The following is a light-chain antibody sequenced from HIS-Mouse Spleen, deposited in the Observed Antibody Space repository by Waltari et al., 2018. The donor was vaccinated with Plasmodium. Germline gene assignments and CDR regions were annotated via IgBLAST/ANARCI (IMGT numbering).Light chain of an antibody. CDR2: GAS. V-gene: IGKV3-15*01. CDR3: QQYNNWSFT. CDR1: QSVSSN. Sequence: EIVMTQSPATLSVSPGERATLSCRASQSVSSNLAWDQQKPGQVPRLLIYGASTRATGIPARFSGSGSGKEFTLTISSLQSEDFAVYYCQQYNNWSFTFGPGTKVDIK. J-gene: IGKJ3*01.